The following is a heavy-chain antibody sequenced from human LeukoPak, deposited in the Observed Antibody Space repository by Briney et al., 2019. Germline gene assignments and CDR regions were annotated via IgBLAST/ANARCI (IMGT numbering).Heavy chain of an antibody. D-gene: IGHD5-18*01. J-gene: IGHJ3*02. CDR1: GDSASTNSS. CDR2: TYYRSKWYN. CDR3: ARGGQGDGYSADEAFDI. Sequence: SQTLSLTCVISGDSASTNSSWNWIRQSPSRGLEWLGRTYYRSKWYNDYVVSVKGRINISPDTSKNQFSLHLNSVTPEDTAVYFCARGGQGDGYSADEAFDIWGQGTMVTVS. V-gene: IGHV6-1*01.